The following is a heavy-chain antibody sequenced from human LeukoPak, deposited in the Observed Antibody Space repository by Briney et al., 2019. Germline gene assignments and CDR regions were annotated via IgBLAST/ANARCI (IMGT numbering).Heavy chain of an antibody. V-gene: IGHV4-34*01. CDR1: GGSFSGYY. CDR3: ARGLRITMIVVVNTTFDY. J-gene: IGHJ4*02. CDR2: INHSGST. D-gene: IGHD3-22*01. Sequence: PSETLSLTCAVYGGSFSGYYWSWIRQPPGKGLEWIGEINHSGSTNYNPSLKSRVTISVDTSKNQFSLKLSSVTAADTPVYYCARGLRITMIVVVNTTFDYWGQGTLVTVSS.